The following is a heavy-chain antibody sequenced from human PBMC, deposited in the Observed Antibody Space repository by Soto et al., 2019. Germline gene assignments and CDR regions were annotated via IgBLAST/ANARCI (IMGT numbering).Heavy chain of an antibody. J-gene: IGHJ3*02. CDR2: ISYSGST. D-gene: IGHD3-3*01. Sequence: TSETLSLTCTVSGGSFSGGGYYWSWIRQHPGKGLEWMGYISYSGSTKYKPSLQSRITISVDTSENQFSLRLTSVTAADTAIYFCARTSIFGVVLNAFDIWGQGTLVTV. CDR1: GGSFSGGGYY. V-gene: IGHV4-31*03. CDR3: ARTSIFGVVLNAFDI.